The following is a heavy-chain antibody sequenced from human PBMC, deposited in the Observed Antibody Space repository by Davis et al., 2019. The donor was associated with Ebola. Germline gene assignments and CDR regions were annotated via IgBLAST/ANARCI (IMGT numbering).Heavy chain of an antibody. D-gene: IGHD2-15*01. CDR1: GFTFSSYS. CDR3: ARVVLVAAMSDAFDI. Sequence: GESLKISCAASGFTFSSYSMNWVRQAPGKGLEWVSSISSSSSYIYYADSVKGRFTISRDNAKNSLYLQMNSLRAEDTAVYYCARVVLVAAMSDAFDIWGQGTMVTVSS. CDR2: ISSSSSYI. J-gene: IGHJ3*02. V-gene: IGHV3-21*01.